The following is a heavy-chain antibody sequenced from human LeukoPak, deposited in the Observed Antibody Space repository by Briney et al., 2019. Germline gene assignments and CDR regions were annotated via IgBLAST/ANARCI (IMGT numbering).Heavy chain of an antibody. CDR2: IYNSGST. J-gene: IGHJ4*02. V-gene: IGHV4-59*01. CDR3: ARHGSGWSFDY. Sequence: PSETLSPTCKVSGGSISTYYWSWFRQPPGKGLEWIGYIYNSGSTTYNPSLKSRVTISVDTSKSQFSLKLTSVTATDTAVYYCARHGSGWSFDYWGQGALVTVSS. CDR1: GGSISTYY. D-gene: IGHD6-19*01.